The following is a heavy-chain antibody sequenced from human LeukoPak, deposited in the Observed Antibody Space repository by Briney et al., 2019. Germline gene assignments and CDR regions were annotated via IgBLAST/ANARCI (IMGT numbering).Heavy chain of an antibody. CDR3: ARGRLVAATRGVFDY. CDR2: INHSGST. J-gene: IGHJ4*02. CDR1: GGSFSGYY. D-gene: IGHD2-15*01. V-gene: IGHV4-34*01. Sequence: SETLSLTCAVYGGSFSGYYWNCIRQPPGKGLEWIGEINHSGSTNYNPSLKSRVTISVDTSNNQFSLKLSSVTAAHTAVYYCARGRLVAATRGVFDYWGQGTLVTVSS.